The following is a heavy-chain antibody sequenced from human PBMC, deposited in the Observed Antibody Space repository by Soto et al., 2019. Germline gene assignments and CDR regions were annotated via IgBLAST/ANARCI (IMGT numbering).Heavy chain of an antibody. V-gene: IGHV1-46*01. Sequence: ASVKVSCKASGYTFTSYYMHWVRQAPGQGLEWMGIINPSGVSTSYAQKFQGRVTMTRDTSTSTVYMELSSLRSEDTAVYYCAREHIVVVPAAMFYYYYGMDVWGQGTTVTVSS. CDR3: AREHIVVVPAAMFYYYYGMDV. J-gene: IGHJ6*02. D-gene: IGHD2-2*01. CDR2: INPSGVST. CDR1: GYTFTSYY.